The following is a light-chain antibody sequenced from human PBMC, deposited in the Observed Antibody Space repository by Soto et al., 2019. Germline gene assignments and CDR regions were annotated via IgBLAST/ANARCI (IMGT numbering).Light chain of an antibody. CDR2: EVS. CDR1: SSDVGNYKY. Sequence: QSALTQSPSASGSPGQSVTISCTGTSSDVGNYKYVSWYQQHPGEAPKLMIYEVSKRPSGVPDRFSGSKSGNTASLTVSGLPVEDEADYYCSSYAGSNLWVFGGGTKLTV. V-gene: IGLV2-8*01. CDR3: SSYAGSNLWV. J-gene: IGLJ3*02.